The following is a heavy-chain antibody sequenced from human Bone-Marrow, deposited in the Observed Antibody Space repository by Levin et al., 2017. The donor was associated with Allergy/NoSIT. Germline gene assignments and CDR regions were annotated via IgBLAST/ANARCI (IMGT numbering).Heavy chain of an antibody. J-gene: IGHJ4*02. Sequence: LSLTCAASGFSVSSNYMSWVRQAPGKGLEWVSISYGAGSTHYADSVKGRFTISRDSSNNTLYLQMNSLRAEDTAVYYCASLGVVISGGSDGFFDYWGQGTLVTVSS. D-gene: IGHD3-3*01. CDR2: SYGAGST. CDR3: ASLGVVISGGSDGFFDY. V-gene: IGHV3-53*01. CDR1: GFSVSSNY.